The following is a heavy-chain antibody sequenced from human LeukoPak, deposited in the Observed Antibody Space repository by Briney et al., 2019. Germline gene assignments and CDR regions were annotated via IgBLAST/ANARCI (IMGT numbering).Heavy chain of an antibody. CDR2: INHSGST. CDR1: GGSISGYY. Sequence: SETLSLTCTVSGGSISGYYWSWIRQPPGKGLEWIGEINHSGSTNYNPSLKSRVTISVDTSKNQFSLKLSSVTAADTAVYYCARRSAEGQQLVYGWKDWFDPWGQGTLVTVSS. CDR3: ARRSAEGQQLVYGWKDWFDP. J-gene: IGHJ5*02. V-gene: IGHV4-34*01. D-gene: IGHD6-13*01.